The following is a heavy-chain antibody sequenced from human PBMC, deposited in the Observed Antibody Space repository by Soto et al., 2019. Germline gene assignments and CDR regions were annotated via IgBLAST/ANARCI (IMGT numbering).Heavy chain of an antibody. J-gene: IGHJ4*02. V-gene: IGHV1-8*01. Sequence: GASVKVSCKTSGYTFTSYHINWVRRATGQGLEWMGWMDPNNANTDYAQNFQGRVTMTRDISISTAYMELTGLRSEDTAVYYCARGVVLGMDYWGQGTLVTVSS. D-gene: IGHD2-15*01. CDR1: GYTFTSYH. CDR3: ARGVVLGMDY. CDR2: MDPNNANT.